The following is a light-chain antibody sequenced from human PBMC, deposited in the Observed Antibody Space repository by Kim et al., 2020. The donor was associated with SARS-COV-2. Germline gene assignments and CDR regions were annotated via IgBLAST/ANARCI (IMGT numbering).Light chain of an antibody. CDR3: QAWDSSTVV. J-gene: IGLJ2*01. CDR2: QDS. Sequence: VSPGQTASITCSGDKLGDKYACWYQQKPGQSSVLVIYQDSKRPSGIPERFSGSNSGNTATLTISGTQAMDEADYYCQAWDSSTVVFGGGTQLTVL. V-gene: IGLV3-1*01. CDR1: KLGDKY.